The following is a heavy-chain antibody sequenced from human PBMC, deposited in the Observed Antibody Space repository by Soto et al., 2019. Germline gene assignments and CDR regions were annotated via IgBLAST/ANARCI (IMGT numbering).Heavy chain of an antibody. CDR2: FDPEDGET. D-gene: IGHD2-15*01. CDR3: ATLGVVVVVAATYFDY. J-gene: IGHJ4*02. V-gene: IGHV1-24*01. Sequence: ASVKVSCKVSGYTLTELSMHWVRQAPGKGLEWMGGFDPEDGETIYAQKFQGRVTMTEDTSTDTAYMELSSLRSEDTAVYYCATLGVVVVVAATYFDYWGQGTLVTVSS. CDR1: GYTLTELS.